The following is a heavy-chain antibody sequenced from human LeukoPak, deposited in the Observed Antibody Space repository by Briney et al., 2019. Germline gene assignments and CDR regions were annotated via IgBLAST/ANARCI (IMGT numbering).Heavy chain of an antibody. V-gene: IGHV3-23*01. Sequence: PGGSLRLSCAASGFTFSSYAMSWLRQAPGKGLEWVSAISGSGGSTYYADSVKGRFTISRDNSKNTLYLQMNSLRAEDTAVYYCAKESAYSSSWYSSDWGQGTLVTVSS. CDR1: GFTFSSYA. D-gene: IGHD6-13*01. J-gene: IGHJ4*02. CDR2: ISGSGGST. CDR3: AKESAYSSSWYSSD.